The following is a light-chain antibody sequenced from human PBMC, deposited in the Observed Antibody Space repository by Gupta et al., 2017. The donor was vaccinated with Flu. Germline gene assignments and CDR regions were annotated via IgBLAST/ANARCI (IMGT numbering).Light chain of an antibody. J-gene: IGKJ2*01. CDR3: QQDDSYPYT. V-gene: IGKV1-5*03. Sequence: PSTLSASVGDRVTITCRASQSISSWLAWYQQKPGKAPKLLIYQASSVESGVPSRFSGSGSGTEFTLTISSLQPDDFATYYCQQDDSYPYTFGQGTKLEIK. CDR2: QAS. CDR1: QSISSW.